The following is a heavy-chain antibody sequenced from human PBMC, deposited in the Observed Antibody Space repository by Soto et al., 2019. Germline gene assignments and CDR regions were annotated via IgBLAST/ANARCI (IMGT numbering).Heavy chain of an antibody. Sequence: EVPLLESGGGLVQPGGSLRLSCVASGFTFSDYAMSWVRQAPGKGLKWVSAISGSGGGTDYADSVKGRFTISRDRSGNTMYLQMNSLTVEDTAVYYCAKYGSGTYYNVGLDGLDVWGQGTTVTISS. CDR1: GFTFSDYA. V-gene: IGHV3-23*01. J-gene: IGHJ6*02. CDR2: ISGSGGGT. D-gene: IGHD3-10*01. CDR3: AKYGSGTYYNVGLDGLDV.